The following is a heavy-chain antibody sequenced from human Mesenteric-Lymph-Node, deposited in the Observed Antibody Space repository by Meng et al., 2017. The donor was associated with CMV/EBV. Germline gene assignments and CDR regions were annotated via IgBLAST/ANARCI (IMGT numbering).Heavy chain of an antibody. J-gene: IGHJ4*02. D-gene: IGHD1-26*01. Sequence: EVQLVESGGGLVKPGGSLRLSCVASDFTLNGAWMNWVRQAPGKGLEWVGRVKSASAGGAADAAAPVEGRFTVSRDDSRKTVHLQMDNLKIEDTAVYYCTTGWDQYFDFWGQGALVTVSS. CDR1: DFTLNGAW. V-gene: IGHV3-15*07. CDR3: TTGWDQYFDF. CDR2: VKSASAGGAA.